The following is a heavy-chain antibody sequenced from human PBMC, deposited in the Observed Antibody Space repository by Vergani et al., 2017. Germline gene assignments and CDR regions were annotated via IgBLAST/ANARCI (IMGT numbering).Heavy chain of an antibody. CDR1: GFTFSAYS. CDR3: VRDPDYSTFDA. Sequence: DVRLVESGGGVVQPGGSLRLFCAASGFTFSAYSMNWVRQTPGMGLEWISYIGVSDNSIYYADSVMGRFAITRDNARNLLFLQVNSLRADDSALYFCVRDPDYSTFDAWGQGTLVTVS. J-gene: IGHJ4*02. D-gene: IGHD4-11*01. V-gene: IGHV3-48*01. CDR2: IGVSDNSI.